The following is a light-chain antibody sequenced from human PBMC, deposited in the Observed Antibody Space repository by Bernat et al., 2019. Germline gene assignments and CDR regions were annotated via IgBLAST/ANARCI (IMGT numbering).Light chain of an antibody. J-gene: IGKJ1*01. CDR3: MQGAHWPWA. V-gene: IGKV2-30*02. CDR2: KVS. Sequence: DIVMTQSPLSLPVTLGQSASISCKSSQSVLHSDGSTSLNWFHQRPGQSPRRLIYKVSERDSGVPDRFSGGGSGTDFTLKIASVEADDVGVYYCMQGAHWPWAFGQGTKV. CDR1: QSVLHSDGSTS.